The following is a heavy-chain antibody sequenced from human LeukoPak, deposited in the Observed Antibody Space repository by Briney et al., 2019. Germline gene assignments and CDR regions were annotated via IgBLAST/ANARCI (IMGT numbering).Heavy chain of an antibody. Sequence: PGGSLRLSCAASGFTFSRYWMSWVRQAPGKGLEWVANIKQDGSEKYYVDSVKGRFTISRDNAKNSLYLQMNSLRAEDTAVYYCASLTDYGLDYWGQGTLVTVSS. V-gene: IGHV3-7*03. D-gene: IGHD4-17*01. CDR2: IKQDGSEK. CDR1: GFTFSRYW. CDR3: ASLTDYGLDY. J-gene: IGHJ4*02.